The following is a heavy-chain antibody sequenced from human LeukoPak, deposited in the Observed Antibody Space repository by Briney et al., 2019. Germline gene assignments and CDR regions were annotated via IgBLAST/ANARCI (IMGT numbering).Heavy chain of an antibody. CDR2: ISYDEDNK. V-gene: IGHV3-30-3*01. J-gene: IGHJ4*02. CDR1: GFTFSSYA. D-gene: IGHD6-13*01. Sequence: GRSLRLSCAASGFTFSSYAMHWVRQAPGKGLQWVAAISYDEDNKYYAESVRGRLTISRDNSNNTLNLQMNSLTSDDTAVYYCASASGGAATGFYFDLWGQGTLVTVSS. CDR3: ASASGGAATGFYFDL.